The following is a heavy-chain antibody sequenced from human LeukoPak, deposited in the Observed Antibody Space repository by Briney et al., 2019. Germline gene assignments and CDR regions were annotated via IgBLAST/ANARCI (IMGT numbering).Heavy chain of an antibody. J-gene: IGHJ4*02. Sequence: SETLSLTCTVSGGSISSYYWSWIRQPPGKGLEWIGYIYYSGSTNYNPSLKGRVTISVDTSKNQFSLKLSSVTAADTAVYYCARGEMATIADYWGQGTLVTVSS. V-gene: IGHV4-59*01. CDR1: GGSISSYY. CDR2: IYYSGST. CDR3: ARGEMATIADY. D-gene: IGHD5-24*01.